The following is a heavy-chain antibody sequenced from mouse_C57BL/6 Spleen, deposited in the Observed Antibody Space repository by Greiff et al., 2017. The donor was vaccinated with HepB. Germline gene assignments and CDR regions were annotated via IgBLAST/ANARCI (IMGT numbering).Heavy chain of an antibody. V-gene: IGHV1-39*01. D-gene: IGHD1-1*01. CDR3: AREEFITTVVASPFDY. Sequence: EVKLVESGPELVKPGASVKISCKASGYSFTDYNMNWVKQSNGKSLEWIGVINPNYGTTSYNQKFKGKATLTVDQSSSTAYMQLNSLTSEDSAVYYCAREEFITTVVASPFDYWGQGTTLTVSS. J-gene: IGHJ2*01. CDR2: INPNYGTT. CDR1: GYSFTDYN.